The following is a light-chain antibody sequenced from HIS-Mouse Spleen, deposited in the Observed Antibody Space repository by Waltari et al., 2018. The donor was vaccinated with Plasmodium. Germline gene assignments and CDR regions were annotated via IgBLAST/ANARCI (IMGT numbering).Light chain of an antibody. CDR2: GAS. J-gene: IGKJ3*01. V-gene: IGKV3-15*01. CDR1: QSVSSN. CDR3: QQYNNWSFT. Sequence: EIVMTQSPATLSVSPGERATLSCRASQSVSSNLAWYQQNPGQAPRLLNYGASTRATGIPARFSGSGSGTEFTLTISSLQSEDFAVYYCQQYNNWSFTFGPGTKVDIK.